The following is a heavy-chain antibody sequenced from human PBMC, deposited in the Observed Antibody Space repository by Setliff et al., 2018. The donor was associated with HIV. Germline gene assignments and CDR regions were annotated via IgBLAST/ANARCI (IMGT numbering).Heavy chain of an antibody. J-gene: IGHJ4*02. V-gene: IGHV4-34*01. CDR3: TIPASSLAPN. CDR2: IRSSGDT. Sequence: SETLSLTCAVYGGSFSGYSWGWIRQSPGKGLEWIASIRSSGDTYYNPSLQSRVIISVDTSNNQISLKLTSVTAADTAVYYCTIPASSLAPNWGRGTQVTVSS. CDR1: GGSFSGYS.